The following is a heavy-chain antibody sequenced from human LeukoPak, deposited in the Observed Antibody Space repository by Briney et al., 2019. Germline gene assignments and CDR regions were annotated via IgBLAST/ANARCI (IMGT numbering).Heavy chain of an antibody. Sequence: SSGTLPLTCAVSGGSISSSNWWSWVRQPPGKGLEWIGEIYHSGSTNYNPSLKSRVTISVDTSKNQFSLKLSSVTAADTAVYYCARFGNDYVWGSGPRGWFDPWGQGTLVTVSS. J-gene: IGHJ5*02. V-gene: IGHV4-4*02. CDR2: IYHSGST. D-gene: IGHD3-16*01. CDR1: GGSISSSNW. CDR3: ARFGNDYVWGSGPRGWFDP.